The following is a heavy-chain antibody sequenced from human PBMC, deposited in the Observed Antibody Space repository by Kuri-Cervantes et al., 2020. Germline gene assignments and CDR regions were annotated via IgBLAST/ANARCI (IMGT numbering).Heavy chain of an antibody. CDR3: ARDDYLENSNFDY. CDR2: ISWNSGSI. V-gene: IGHV3-9*01. CDR1: GFTFDDYA. Sequence: SLKISCAASGFTFDDYAMHWVRQAPGKGLEWVSGISWNSGSIGYADSVKGRYTISRDNAKNSLYLQMSSLRAEDTAVYYCARDDYLENSNFDYWGQGTLVTVSS. D-gene: IGHD1-1*01. J-gene: IGHJ4*02.